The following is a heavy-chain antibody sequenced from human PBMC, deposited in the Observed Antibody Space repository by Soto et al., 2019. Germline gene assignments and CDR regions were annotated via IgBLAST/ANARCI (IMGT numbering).Heavy chain of an antibody. CDR3: ARAPVHQFRCTNWCDP. V-gene: IGHV4-59*01. D-gene: IGHD2-21*01. Sequence: PXQTLSPSCAVYGARIRSYYRSWIRQPPGKGLEWIGYIYYSGSTNYNPSLKSRVTISVDTSKNQFSLKLSSVTAADTAVSYCARAPVHQFRCTNWCDPWGQVTLVTVSS. CDR2: IYYSGST. CDR1: GARIRSYY. J-gene: IGHJ5*02.